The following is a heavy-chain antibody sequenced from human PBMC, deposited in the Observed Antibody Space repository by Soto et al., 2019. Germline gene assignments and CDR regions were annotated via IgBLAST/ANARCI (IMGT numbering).Heavy chain of an antibody. CDR2: ISGSGGST. V-gene: IGHV3-23*01. CDR1: GFTFSSYA. Sequence: GGSLRLSCAASGFTFSSYAMSWVRQAPGKGLEWVSAISGSGGSTYYADSVKGRFTISRDNSKNTLYLQMNSLRAEDTAVYYCAKDIEGAYCGGDCYSDAFDIWGQGTMVTVSS. CDR3: AKDIEGAYCGGDCYSDAFDI. D-gene: IGHD2-21*02. J-gene: IGHJ3*02.